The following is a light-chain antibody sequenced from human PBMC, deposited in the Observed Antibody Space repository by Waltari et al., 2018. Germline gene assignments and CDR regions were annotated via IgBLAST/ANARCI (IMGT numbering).Light chain of an antibody. CDR2: KDS. Sequence: SYEMPQPSSVSVSPGQTARLTCSGDVLAKKYARWFQQKPGQAPGLGIYKDSERPSGIPERFSGASSGTTVTLTISGAQVEDEADYYCYSAADNNRGVFGGGTKLTVL. J-gene: IGLJ3*02. CDR1: VLAKKY. CDR3: YSAADNNRGV. V-gene: IGLV3-27*01.